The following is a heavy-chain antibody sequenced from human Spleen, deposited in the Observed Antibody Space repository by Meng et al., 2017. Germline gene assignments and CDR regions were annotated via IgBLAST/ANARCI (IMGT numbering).Heavy chain of an antibody. CDR1: RYTFSSYW. D-gene: IGHD1-26*01. J-gene: IGHJ4*02. CDR2: ISPDDSDT. CDR3: VRAKPGIDY. Sequence: GESLKISCKGSRYTFSSYWIAWVRQMPGKGLEWMGIISPDDSDTTYSPSFQGRVSISADRSIDTAYLQWSSLKASDSAMYYCVRAKPGIDYWGQGTLVTVSS. V-gene: IGHV5-51*01.